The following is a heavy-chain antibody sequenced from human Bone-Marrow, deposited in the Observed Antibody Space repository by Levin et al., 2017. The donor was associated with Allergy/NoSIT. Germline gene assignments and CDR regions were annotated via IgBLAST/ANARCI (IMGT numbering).Heavy chain of an antibody. V-gene: IGHV1-69*13. CDR2: IIPIFGTA. D-gene: IGHD5-12*01. CDR3: AREGGEVDIVARMEYYFDY. J-gene: IGHJ4*02. Sequence: SVKVSCKASGGTFSSYAISWVRQAPGQGLEWMGGIIPIFGTANYAQKFQGRVTITADESTSTAYMELSSLRSEDTAVYYCAREGGEVDIVARMEYYFDYWGQGTLVTVSS. CDR1: GGTFSSYA.